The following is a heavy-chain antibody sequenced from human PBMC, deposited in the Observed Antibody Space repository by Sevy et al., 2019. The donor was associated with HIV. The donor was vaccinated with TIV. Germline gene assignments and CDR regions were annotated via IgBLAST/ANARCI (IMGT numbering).Heavy chain of an antibody. CDR1: GFTFSSYG. V-gene: IGHV3-33*01. J-gene: IGHJ4*02. Sequence: GGSLRLSCAASGFTFSSYGMHWVRQAPGKGLGGGALIGYDGSSKYYADSVKGRFTISRDNSKNTLYLQMNSLRAEDTAVYYCASGAYYYASRTENFDYWGQGTLVTVSS. CDR2: IGYDGSSK. D-gene: IGHD3-10*01. CDR3: ASGAYYYASRTENFDY.